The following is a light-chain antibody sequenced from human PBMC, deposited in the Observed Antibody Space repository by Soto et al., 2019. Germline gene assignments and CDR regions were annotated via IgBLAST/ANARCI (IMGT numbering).Light chain of an antibody. CDR3: SSYTSSATRV. CDR2: EVS. Sequence: QSALTQPASVSGSPGQSITISCTGTSSDIGGYNYVSWYQQHPGKAPKLIIYEVSDRPSGIFNRFSGSKSGNTASLTISGLQADDEADYYCSSYTSSATRVFGGGTKLTVL. CDR1: SSDIGGYNY. J-gene: IGLJ3*02. V-gene: IGLV2-14*01.